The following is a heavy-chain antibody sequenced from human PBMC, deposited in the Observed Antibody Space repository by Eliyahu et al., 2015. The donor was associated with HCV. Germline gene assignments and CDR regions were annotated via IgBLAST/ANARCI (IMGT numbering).Heavy chain of an antibody. CDR2: IKSKTXGGTT. CDR3: TTGAPGGFDYYLDV. CDR1: GFTFSKXW. V-gene: IGHV3-15*01. J-gene: IGHJ6*03. Sequence: EVQLVESGGGLVKPGGSLRLSCAASGFTFSKXWMSWVRQAPGXGXXWIGRIKSKTXGGTTDXAAPVKGRFTISRDDSKSTLYLQMNSLKTEDTAVYYCTTGAPGGFDYYLDVWGQGTTVTVSS. D-gene: IGHD3-10*01.